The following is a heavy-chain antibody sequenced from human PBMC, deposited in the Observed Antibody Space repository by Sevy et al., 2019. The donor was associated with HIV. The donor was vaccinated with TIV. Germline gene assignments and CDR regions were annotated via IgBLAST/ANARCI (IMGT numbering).Heavy chain of an antibody. V-gene: IGHV3-23*01. CDR1: GFSFSSYA. D-gene: IGHD3-3*01. CDR3: ARRPDLGVVILTGVLDV. J-gene: IGHJ6*02. CDR2: ISGSGGST. Sequence: GGSLRLSCAASGFSFSSYAMSWVRQTPGKGLKWVSVISGSGGSTYYADSVKGRFTIFRDNSRNTVYLQMNSLRAEDTAVYYCARRPDLGVVILTGVLDVWGQGTTVTASS.